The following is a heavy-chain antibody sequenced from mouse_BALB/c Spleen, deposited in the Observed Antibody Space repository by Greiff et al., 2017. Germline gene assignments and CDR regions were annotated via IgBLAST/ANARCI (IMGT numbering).Heavy chain of an antibody. D-gene: IGHD2-1*01. V-gene: IGHV2-9*02. CDR3: ARVGNYSYWYFDV. Sequence: VQLKQSGPGLVAPSQSLSITCTVSGFSLTSYGVHWVRQPPGKGLEWLGVIWAGGSTNYNSALMSRLSISKDNSKSQVFLKMNSLQTDDTAMYYCARVGNYSYWYFDVWGAGTTVTVSS. J-gene: IGHJ1*01. CDR1: GFSLTSYG. CDR2: IWAGGST.